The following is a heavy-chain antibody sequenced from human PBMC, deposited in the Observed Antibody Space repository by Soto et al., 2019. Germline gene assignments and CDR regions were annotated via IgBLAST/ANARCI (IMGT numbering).Heavy chain of an antibody. Sequence: SETLSLTCTVSGGSVSSGSYYWSWIRQPPGKGLEWIGYIYYSGSTNYNPSLKSRVTISVDTSKNQFSLKLSSVTAADTAVFYCASSGTYYYDSSGLLPLGYWGQGTLVTVS. CDR3: ASSGTYYYDSSGLLPLGY. D-gene: IGHD3-22*01. J-gene: IGHJ4*02. V-gene: IGHV4-61*01. CDR1: GGSVSSGSYY. CDR2: IYYSGST.